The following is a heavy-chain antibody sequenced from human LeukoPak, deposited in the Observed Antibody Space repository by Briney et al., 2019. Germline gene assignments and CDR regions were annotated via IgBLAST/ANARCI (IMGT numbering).Heavy chain of an antibody. CDR2: IGTGDGT. D-gene: IGHD2-2*01. J-gene: IGHJ3*01. V-gene: IGHV3-13*04. Sequence: GGSLRLSCAASGFIFSDSDMHWVRQTPGKGLEWVSAIGTGDGTYYPDSVKGRFTISRENAKNSLYLQMNSLRDGDTAVYYCVRGSHAWAFDVWGQGTMVTVSS. CDR3: VRGSHAWAFDV. CDR1: GFIFSDSD.